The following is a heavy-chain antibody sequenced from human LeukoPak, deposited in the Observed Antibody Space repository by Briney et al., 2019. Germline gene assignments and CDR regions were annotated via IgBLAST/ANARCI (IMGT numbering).Heavy chain of an antibody. CDR2: ISWDGGST. Sequence: GGSLRLSCTTAGFTFDEYTMHWVRHVPGKGLEWVSLISWDGGSTFYADSVKGRFAISRDNKKDSLYLQMNSLTPEDTALYYCSRDRGRGWYYYGTDHWGPGTLVTVSS. V-gene: IGHV3-43*01. CDR3: SRDRGRGWYYYGTDH. J-gene: IGHJ4*02. CDR1: GFTFDEYT. D-gene: IGHD3-10*01.